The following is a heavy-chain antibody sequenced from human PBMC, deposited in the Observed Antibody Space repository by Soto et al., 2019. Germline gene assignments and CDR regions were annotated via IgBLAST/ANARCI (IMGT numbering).Heavy chain of an antibody. CDR2: IKQDGSEK. V-gene: IGHV3-7*03. D-gene: IGHD6-13*01. CDR3: ARALYSSSWSEGY. J-gene: IGHJ4*02. Sequence: EVQLVESGGGLVQPGGSLRLSCAASGFTFSSYWMSWVRPAPGKGLEWVANIKQDGSEKYYVDSVKGRFTISRDNAKNSLYLQMNSLRAEDTAVYYCARALYSSSWSEGYWGQGTLVTVSS. CDR1: GFTFSSYW.